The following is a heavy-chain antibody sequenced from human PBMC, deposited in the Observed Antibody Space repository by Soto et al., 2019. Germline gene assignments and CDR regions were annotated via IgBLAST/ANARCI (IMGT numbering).Heavy chain of an antibody. J-gene: IGHJ6*02. Sequence: GGSLRLSCAASGFTFSSYAISWVRQAPGKGLEWVSAISGSDNSTYYADSVKGRFTISRDNSKNTLYLQMSSLRADGTAVYYCAPMGVWGQGTTVTVSS. CDR3: APMGV. CDR2: ISGSDNST. CDR1: GFTFSSYA. V-gene: IGHV3-23*01.